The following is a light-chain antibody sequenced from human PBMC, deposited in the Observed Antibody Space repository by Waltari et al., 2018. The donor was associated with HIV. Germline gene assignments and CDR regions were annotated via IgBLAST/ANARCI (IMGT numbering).Light chain of an antibody. J-gene: IGKJ4*01. CDR3: LQRNSWPLT. Sequence: EIVLTQSPATLSLSAGERATLSCRASQSVSSSLAWYQLNPGQAPRLLIYGASNRATGIPARFSGGGSGTDFTLTISSLEPEDFAVYYCLQRNSWPLTFGGGTRVEIK. CDR1: QSVSSS. V-gene: IGKV3-11*01. CDR2: GAS.